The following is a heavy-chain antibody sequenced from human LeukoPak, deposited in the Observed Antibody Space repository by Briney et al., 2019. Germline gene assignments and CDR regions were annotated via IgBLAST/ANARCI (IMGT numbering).Heavy chain of an antibody. D-gene: IGHD2-2*01. Sequence: ASVKVSCKASGYTFTSFDISWVRQATGQGLEWMGWINPNSGGTNYAQKFQGRVTMTRDTSISTAYMELSRLRSDDTAVYYCARSTYCSSTSCHGADYYYYMDVWGKGTTVTVSS. CDR1: GYTFTSFD. CDR3: ARSTYCSSTSCHGADYYYYMDV. V-gene: IGHV1-2*02. J-gene: IGHJ6*03. CDR2: INPNSGGT.